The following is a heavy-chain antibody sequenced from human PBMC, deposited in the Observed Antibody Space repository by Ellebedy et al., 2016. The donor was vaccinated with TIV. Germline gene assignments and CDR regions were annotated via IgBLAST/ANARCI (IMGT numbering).Heavy chain of an antibody. V-gene: IGHV3-7*01. CDR1: GFSFNSYW. D-gene: IGHD4-17*01. J-gene: IGHJ3*02. CDR3: ATDGSYGDYRSPAHAFVI. CDR2: INQGGSVK. Sequence: GGSLRLSCAASGFSFNSYWMSWVRQAPGKGLEWVANINQGGSVKYYVDSVRGRFTISRDNAKNSLFLQMSSLRVEDTAVYYCATDGSYGDYRSPAHAFVIWGQGTMVTVSS.